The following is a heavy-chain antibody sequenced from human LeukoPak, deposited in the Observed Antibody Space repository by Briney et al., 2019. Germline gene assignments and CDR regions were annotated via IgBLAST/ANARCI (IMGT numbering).Heavy chain of an antibody. CDR2: IYYSGST. CDR1: GGSFSGYY. J-gene: IGHJ3*02. CDR3: ARSETYCSGGSCYAFDI. D-gene: IGHD2-15*01. Sequence: SETLSLTCAVYGGSFSGYYWSWIRQPPGKGLEWIGYIYYSGSTNCNPSLKSRVTISVDTSKNQFSLKLSSVTAADTAVYYCARSETYCSGGSCYAFDIWGQGTMVTVSS. V-gene: IGHV4-59*08.